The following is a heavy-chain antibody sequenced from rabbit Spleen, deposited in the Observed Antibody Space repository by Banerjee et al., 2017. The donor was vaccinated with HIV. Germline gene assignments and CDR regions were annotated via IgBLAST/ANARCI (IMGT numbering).Heavy chain of an antibody. CDR1: GFTLSTYY. J-gene: IGHJ4*01. D-gene: IGHD8-1*01. Sequence: QLVESGGGLVQPGGSLKLSCKASGFTLSTYYMNWVRQAPGKGLEWIGYIDPIFGTTYYANWVNGRFSISRENAQNTVFLQMTSLTAADTATYFCARDGAGGSYFALWGPGTLVTVS. CDR2: IDPIFGTT. V-gene: IGHV1S7*01. CDR3: ARDGAGGSYFAL.